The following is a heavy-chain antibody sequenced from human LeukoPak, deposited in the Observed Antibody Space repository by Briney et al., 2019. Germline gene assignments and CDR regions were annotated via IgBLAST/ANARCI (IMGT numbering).Heavy chain of an antibody. V-gene: IGHV3-11*01. CDR3: ARGSRNDY. CDR2: ISSSGTTM. J-gene: IGHJ4*02. D-gene: IGHD2-2*01. CDR1: GFTFSVYY. Sequence: NPGGSLRLSCAASGFTFSVYYMSWIRQAPGKGLEWLSYISSSGTTMYYVDSVKGRFTISRDNAENSLYLQMSSLRAEDTAVYYCARGSRNDYWGQGTLVTVSS.